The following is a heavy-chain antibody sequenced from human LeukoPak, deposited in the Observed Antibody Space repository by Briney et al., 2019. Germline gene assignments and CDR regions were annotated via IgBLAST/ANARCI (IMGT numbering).Heavy chain of an antibody. J-gene: IGHJ4*02. Sequence: GGSLRLSCAASGFTFSSYAMSWVRQAPGKGLEWVSAISGSGGSTYYADSVKGRFTISRDNSKNTLYLQMNSLRAEDTAVYYCAKDLLGYYDSSGYYSPSNWGQGTLVTVSS. D-gene: IGHD3-22*01. CDR3: AKDLLGYYDSSGYYSPSN. CDR1: GFTFSSYA. V-gene: IGHV3-23*01. CDR2: ISGSGGST.